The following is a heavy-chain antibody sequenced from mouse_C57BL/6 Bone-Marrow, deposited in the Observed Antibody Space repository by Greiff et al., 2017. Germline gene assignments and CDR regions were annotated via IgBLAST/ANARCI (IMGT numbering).Heavy chain of an antibody. V-gene: IGHV3-6*01. CDR2: ISYDGSN. CDR3: ATVYYGYDAGFAY. Sequence: EVKLVESGPGLVKPSQSLSLTCSVTGYSITSGYYWNWIRQFPGNKVEWMGYISYDGSNNYNPSLQNRISIPRDTSKNQFFLKLNSVTTEDTATYYCATVYYGYDAGFAYWGQGTLVTVSA. D-gene: IGHD2-2*01. CDR1: GYSITSGYY. J-gene: IGHJ3*01.